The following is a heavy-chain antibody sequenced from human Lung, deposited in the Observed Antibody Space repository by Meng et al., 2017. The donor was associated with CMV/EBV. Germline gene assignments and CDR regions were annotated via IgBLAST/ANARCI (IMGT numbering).Heavy chain of an antibody. Sequence: GESLKISCAASGFIFSNYAMSWVRQAPGKGLEWISFMSGSGSMMFYVDSVRGRFTISRGSSKNTLYLQMNSLRAEDTAVYYCAKKGGDGALHYFDYWGQGTLVTVSS. V-gene: IGHV3-23*01. D-gene: IGHD3-16*01. CDR1: GFIFSNYA. J-gene: IGHJ4*02. CDR3: AKKGGDGALHYFDY. CDR2: MSGSGSMM.